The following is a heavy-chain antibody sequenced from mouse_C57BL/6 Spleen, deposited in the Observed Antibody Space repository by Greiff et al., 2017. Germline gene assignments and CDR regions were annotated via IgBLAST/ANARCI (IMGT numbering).Heavy chain of an antibody. J-gene: IGHJ2*01. Sequence: VQRVESGAELVKPGASVKISCKASGYAFSSYWMNWVKQRPGKGLEWIGQIYPGDGDTNYNGKFKGKATLTADKSSSTAYMQLSSLTSEDSAVYFCARSNDGFNFDYWGQGTTLTVSS. CDR3: ARSNDGFNFDY. CDR1: GYAFSSYW. CDR2: IYPGDGDT. D-gene: IGHD2-3*01. V-gene: IGHV1-80*01.